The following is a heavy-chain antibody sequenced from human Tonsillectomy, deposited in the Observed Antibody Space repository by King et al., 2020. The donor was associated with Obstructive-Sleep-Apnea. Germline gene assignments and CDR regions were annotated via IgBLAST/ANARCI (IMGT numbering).Heavy chain of an antibody. CDR1: GFTFSDYG. Sequence: VQLVESGGGVVQPGRSLGLSCAASGFTFSDYGMHWVRQAPGKGLEWVAVISYNGRNTYFADSVKGRFTISRDNSKDTLYLQMNSLRTEDTAVYYCAKDFNVNDAFDVWGQGTLVTVSS. J-gene: IGHJ3*01. CDR3: AKDFNVNDAFDV. V-gene: IGHV3-30*18. CDR2: ISYNGRNT.